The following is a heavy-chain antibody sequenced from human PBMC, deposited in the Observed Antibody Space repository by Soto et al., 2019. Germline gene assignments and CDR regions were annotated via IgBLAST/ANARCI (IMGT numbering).Heavy chain of an antibody. Sequence: QVQLVQSGAEVKKPGASVKVSCKASGYTFTSYDINWVRQATGQGLEWMGWMNPNSGNTGYAQKFQGRVTMTRNTSISPAYMELSSLRSEDTAVYYCARADDYSSSWYGYYYYYGMDVWGQGTTVTVSS. CDR2: MNPNSGNT. J-gene: IGHJ6*02. CDR3: ARADDYSSSWYGYYYYYGMDV. V-gene: IGHV1-8*01. D-gene: IGHD6-13*01. CDR1: GYTFTSYD.